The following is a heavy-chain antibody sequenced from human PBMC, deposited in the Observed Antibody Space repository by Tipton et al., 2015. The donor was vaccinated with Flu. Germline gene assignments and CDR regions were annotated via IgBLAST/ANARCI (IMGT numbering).Heavy chain of an antibody. J-gene: IGHJ4*02. CDR2: IYYSEST. V-gene: IGHV4-39*07. CDR3: ARAGSGWCLFIN. CDR1: GGSISSYY. D-gene: IGHD6-19*01. Sequence: TLSLTCTVSGGSISSYYWGWIRQPPGKGLEWIGSIYYSESTYYNPSLKSRVTISVDTSKNQFSLKLSSVTAADTAVYYCARAGSGWCLFINWGQGTLVTVSS.